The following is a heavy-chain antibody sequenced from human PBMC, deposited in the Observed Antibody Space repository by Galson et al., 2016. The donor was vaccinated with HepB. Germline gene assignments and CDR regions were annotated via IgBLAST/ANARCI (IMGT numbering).Heavy chain of an antibody. J-gene: IGHJ3*02. D-gene: IGHD3-22*01. CDR2: ISYDGSKK. V-gene: IGHV3-30-3*01. CDR1: GFTFSSYA. CDR3: AREGARTFYYDSSGYRWAFDI. Sequence: SLRLSCAASGFTFSSYAMHWVCQAPGKGPEWVAGISYDGSKKYYADSVQGRFTISRDNSKNTLYLQMNSLRVEDTAMYYCAREGARTFYYDSSGYRWAFDIWGQGTMVTVSS.